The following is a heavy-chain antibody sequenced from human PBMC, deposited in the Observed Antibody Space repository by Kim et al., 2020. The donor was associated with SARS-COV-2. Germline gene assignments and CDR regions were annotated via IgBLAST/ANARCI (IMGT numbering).Heavy chain of an antibody. Sequence: GGSLRLSCTASGFTLTNSAISWVRQATGKGLEWVSAISAGGATWYPDSVKGRFTIYRDNIWNTVFLQMSSLRVEDTAIYYCAKDRSYPNDLFDLWGQGTLVTVSS. V-gene: IGHV3-23*01. J-gene: IGHJ4*02. CDR1: GFTLTNSA. CDR3: AKDRSYPNDLFDL. CDR2: ISAGGAT. D-gene: IGHD3-16*02.